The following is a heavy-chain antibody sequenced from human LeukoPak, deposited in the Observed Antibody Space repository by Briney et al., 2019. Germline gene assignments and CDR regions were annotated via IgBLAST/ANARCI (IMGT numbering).Heavy chain of an antibody. J-gene: IGHJ4*02. CDR2: ISSSSSYI. V-gene: IGHV3-21*01. CDR1: GFTFSSYS. CDR3: ARDMDLDIVVVVAATALDY. D-gene: IGHD2-15*01. Sequence: GGSLRLSCAASGFTFSSYSMNWVRQAPGKGLEWVSSISSSSSYIYYADSVKGRFTISRDNAKNSLYLQMDSLRAEDTAVYYCARDMDLDIVVVVAATALDYWGQGTLVTVSS.